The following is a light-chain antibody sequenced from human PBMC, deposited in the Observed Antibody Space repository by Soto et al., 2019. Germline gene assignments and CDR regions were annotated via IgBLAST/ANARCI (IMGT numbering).Light chain of an antibody. CDR2: DVS. CDR1: SSDVGNYNY. CDR3: SSYRRGSTYV. V-gene: IGLV2-14*03. J-gene: IGLJ1*01. Sequence: LAQPASVSGSPGQSITISCTGTSSDVGNYNYVSWHQHHPGKAPKLMINDVSNRPSGVSSRFSGSKSGNTASLTISGLQAEDEADYYCSSYRRGSTYVFGTGTKVTVL.